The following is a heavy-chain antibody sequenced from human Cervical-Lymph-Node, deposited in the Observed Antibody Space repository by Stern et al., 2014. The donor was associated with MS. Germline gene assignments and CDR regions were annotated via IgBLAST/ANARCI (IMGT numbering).Heavy chain of an antibody. CDR2: IYYTGTT. V-gene: IGHV4-39*01. CDR1: GASVSSDSHY. CDR3: ASYTATPFYHDY. D-gene: IGHD5-18*01. Sequence: QLQLQESGPGLVKPSETLSLTCTVSGASVSSDSHYWGWVRQPPGKGLEWIGSIYYTGTTFYNPSLQSRVNISLDTSQHQFSLAVISVAAADTAVYYCASYTATPFYHDYWGQGTLVTVSS. J-gene: IGHJ4*02.